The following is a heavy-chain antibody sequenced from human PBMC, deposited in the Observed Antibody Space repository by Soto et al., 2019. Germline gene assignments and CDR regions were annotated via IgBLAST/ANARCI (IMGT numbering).Heavy chain of an antibody. V-gene: IGHV3-30*18. Sequence: LRLSCAASGFTFSSYGMHWVRQAPGKGLEWVAVISYDGSNKYYADSVKGRFTISRDNSKNTLYLQMNSLRAEDTAVYYCAKSLIWFGYYFDYWGQGTLVTVSS. J-gene: IGHJ4*02. D-gene: IGHD3-10*01. CDR3: AKSLIWFGYYFDY. CDR2: ISYDGSNK. CDR1: GFTFSSYG.